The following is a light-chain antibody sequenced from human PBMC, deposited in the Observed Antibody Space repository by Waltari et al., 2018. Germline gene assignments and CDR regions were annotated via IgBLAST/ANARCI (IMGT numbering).Light chain of an antibody. J-gene: IGLJ1*01. CDR2: YDS. CDR3: QVWHAAIDPGV. Sequence: SYVLTQPPSVSVVPGETARITGGGANIGSYRVHWYQQKPGQAPVLVIFYDSDRPSGIPERFSGSNSGNTATLTISGVEAGDEANYYCQVWHAAIDPGVFGTGTEVTV. CDR1: NIGSYR. V-gene: IGLV3-21*04.